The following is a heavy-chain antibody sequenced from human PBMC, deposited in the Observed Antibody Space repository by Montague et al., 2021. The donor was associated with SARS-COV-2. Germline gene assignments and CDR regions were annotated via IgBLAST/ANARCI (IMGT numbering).Heavy chain of an antibody. Sequence: SETLSLTCTVSGGSISSSSYYWGWNRQPPGKGLEWIGSIYYSGSTYYNPSLKSRVTISVDTSKNQFSLKLSSVTAADTAVYYCARGAYSSSWYGVRNWFDPWGQGTLVTVSS. J-gene: IGHJ5*02. CDR1: GGSISSSSYY. V-gene: IGHV4-39*07. D-gene: IGHD6-13*01. CDR3: ARGAYSSSWYGVRNWFDP. CDR2: IYYSGST.